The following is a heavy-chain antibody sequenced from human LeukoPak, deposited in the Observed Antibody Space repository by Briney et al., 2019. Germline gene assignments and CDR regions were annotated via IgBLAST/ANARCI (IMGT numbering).Heavy chain of an antibody. CDR2: IYYSGST. J-gene: IGHJ4*02. CDR3: ARVPTVTFFDY. D-gene: IGHD4-17*01. Sequence: SETLSLTCAVPGGSISSGSYSWCCIRQPPGKGLEWIGYIYYSGSTNYNPSLKSRVTISVDTSKNQFSLKLGSVTAADTAVYYCARVPTVTFFDYWGQGTLVTVSS. CDR1: GGSISSGSYS. V-gene: IGHV4-61*01.